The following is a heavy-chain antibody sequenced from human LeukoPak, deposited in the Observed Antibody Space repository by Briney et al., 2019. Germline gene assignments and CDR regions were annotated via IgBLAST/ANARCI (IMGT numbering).Heavy chain of an antibody. D-gene: IGHD3-22*01. Sequence: PGGSLRLSCAASVFTFSNYAMSWVRQAPGKGLEWVSGISGSGGDTYYADSVKGRFTISRDNSKNTLYLQMNSLRAEDTAVYYCARDKHYYDSSNYVWGQGTLVTVSS. J-gene: IGHJ4*02. V-gene: IGHV3-23*01. CDR3: ARDKHYYDSSNYV. CDR1: VFTFSNYA. CDR2: ISGSGGDT.